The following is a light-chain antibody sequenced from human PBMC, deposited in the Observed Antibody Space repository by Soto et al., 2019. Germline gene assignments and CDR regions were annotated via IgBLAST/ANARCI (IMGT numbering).Light chain of an antibody. CDR1: QGISSN. V-gene: IGKV1-9*01. CDR2: AAS. CDR3: QQLNSYPLT. J-gene: IGKJ4*01. Sequence: IQLTQSPSYLSASVGDRVTITCRASQGISSNKAWYQQKPGKAPKLLIYAASTLQSGVPSRFSGSGSGTDFTLTIISLQPEDFATYYCQQLNSYPLTFGGGTKVDIK.